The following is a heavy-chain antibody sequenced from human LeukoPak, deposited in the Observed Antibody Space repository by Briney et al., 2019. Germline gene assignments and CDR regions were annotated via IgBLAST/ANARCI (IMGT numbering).Heavy chain of an antibody. Sequence: GGSLRLSCAASGFIFNDYYMGWIRQAPGKGLEWVAYIANSGPTVFYIDSVRGRFTISRDNAKNSLYLQMNSLRAEDTAVYYCAREASTVNWYFDLWGRGTLVTVSS. CDR3: AREASTVNWYFDL. J-gene: IGHJ2*01. CDR2: IANSGPTV. D-gene: IGHD4-17*01. V-gene: IGHV3-11*01. CDR1: GFIFNDYY.